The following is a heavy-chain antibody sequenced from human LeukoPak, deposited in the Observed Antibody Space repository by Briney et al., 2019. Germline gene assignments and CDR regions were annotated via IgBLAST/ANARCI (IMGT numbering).Heavy chain of an antibody. CDR3: AELGITMIGGV. Sequence: TGGSLRLSCAASGFTFSSYEMNRVRQAPGKGLEWVSYISSSGSTIYYADSVKGRFTISRDNAKNSLYLQMNSLRAEDTAVYYCAELGITMIGGVWGKGTTVTISS. V-gene: IGHV3-48*03. CDR1: GFTFSSYE. J-gene: IGHJ6*04. D-gene: IGHD3-10*02. CDR2: ISSSGSTI.